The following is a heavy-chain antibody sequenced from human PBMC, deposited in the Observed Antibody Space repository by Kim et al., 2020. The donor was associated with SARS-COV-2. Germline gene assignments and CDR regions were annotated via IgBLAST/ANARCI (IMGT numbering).Heavy chain of an antibody. J-gene: IGHJ4*02. CDR1: GFTFSSYS. D-gene: IGHD1-20*01. V-gene: IGHV3-48*04. CDR3: ARDVGYNNSWPYFDW. CDR2: ISSGGTI. Sequence: GGSLRLSCAASGFTFSSYSMNWVRQAPGKGLEWLSHISSGGTIYYADSVKGRFTVSRDNAKKSLSLQMNSLRVEDTAVYYCARDVGYNNSWPYFDWWGQGILVTVSS.